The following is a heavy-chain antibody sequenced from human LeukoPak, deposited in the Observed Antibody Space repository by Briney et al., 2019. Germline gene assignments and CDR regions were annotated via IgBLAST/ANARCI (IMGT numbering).Heavy chain of an antibody. V-gene: IGHV1-18*01. D-gene: IGHD3-10*01. CDR3: ARDPPMVRGVINIPFDY. J-gene: IGHJ4*02. CDR2: ISAYNGNT. Sequence: ASVKVSCKASGYTFTSYGISWVRQAPGQGLEWMGWISAYNGNTNYAQKLQGRVTMTTDTSTGTAYMELRSLRSDDTAVYYCARDPPMVRGVINIPFDYWGQGTLVTVSS. CDR1: GYTFTSYG.